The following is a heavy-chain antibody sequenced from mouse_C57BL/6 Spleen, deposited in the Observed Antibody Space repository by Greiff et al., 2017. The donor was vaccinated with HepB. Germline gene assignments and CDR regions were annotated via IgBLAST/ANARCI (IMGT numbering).Heavy chain of an antibody. CDR1: GFNFTDYN. D-gene: IGHD3-1*01. CDR3: ACRTGTGFAY. V-gene: IGHV1-22*01. Sequence: VQLQQSGAELVKPGASVKLSCKASGFNFTDYNMHWVKQSHGQTLEWIGYINPNNGGTRYNQKFQGKATLTVNKSSSTAYMELRSLTSEDSAVYYGACRTGTGFAYWGQGTLVTVSA. CDR2: INPNNGGT. J-gene: IGHJ3*01.